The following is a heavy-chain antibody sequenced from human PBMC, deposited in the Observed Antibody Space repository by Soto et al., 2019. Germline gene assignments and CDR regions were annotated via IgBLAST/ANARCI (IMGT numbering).Heavy chain of an antibody. CDR2: ISYDGSNK. CDR1: GVTISSYG. D-gene: IGHD6-13*01. CDR3: AKSGSSWYSWFDP. J-gene: IGHJ5*02. V-gene: IGHV3-30*18. Sequence: WGSMRLSCAAAGVTISSYGMHWVRQAPGKGLEWVAVISYDGSNKYYADSVKGRFTISRDNSKNTLYLQMNSLRAEDTAVYYCAKSGSSWYSWFDPWGQGTLVTVSS.